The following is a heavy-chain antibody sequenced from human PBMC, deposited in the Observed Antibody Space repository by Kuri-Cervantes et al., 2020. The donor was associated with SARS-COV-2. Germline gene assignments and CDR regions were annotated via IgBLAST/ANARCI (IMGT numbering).Heavy chain of an antibody. CDR3: ARDPYGSGIPG. CDR2: ISSSSSYV. V-gene: IGHV3-21*01. CDR1: GFTFNDFA. J-gene: IGHJ4*02. Sequence: GGSLRLSCAASGFTFNDFAMHWVRQAPGKGLEWVSSISSSSSYVYYADSVKGRFTISRDNAKNSLYLQMNSLRAEDTAVYYCARDPYGSGIPGWGQGTLVTVSS. D-gene: IGHD3-10*01.